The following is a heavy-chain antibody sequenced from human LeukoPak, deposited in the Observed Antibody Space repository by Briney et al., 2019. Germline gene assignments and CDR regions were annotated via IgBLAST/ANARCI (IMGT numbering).Heavy chain of an antibody. D-gene: IGHD6-13*01. CDR3: ARDGWPGSSYYRPFDY. CDR2: ISNNGGYT. CDR1: GFTFSSSA. J-gene: IGHJ4*02. Sequence: GGSLRLSCAASGFTFSSSAMSWVRQAPGKGLEWVSAISNNGGYTYYADSVQGRFTISRDDAKSSLYLQMNSLRADDTAVYYCARDGWPGSSYYRPFDYWGQGTLVTVSS. V-gene: IGHV3-23*01.